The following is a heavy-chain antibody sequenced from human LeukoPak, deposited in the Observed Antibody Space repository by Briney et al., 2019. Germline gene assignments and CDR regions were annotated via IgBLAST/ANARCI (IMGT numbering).Heavy chain of an antibody. D-gene: IGHD6-13*01. CDR1: GYSFSNYW. Sequence: GASLQISCKGSGYSFSNYWIGWVRPLPGKGLEWMGIIYPGDSDVRYSPSFQGQVTISADKSISTPYLQWSSLQASDTAMYYCARQGYNSTWDRYLAYWGQGTQVTVSS. CDR3: ARQGYNSTWDRYLAY. J-gene: IGHJ4*02. CDR2: IYPGDSDV. V-gene: IGHV5-51*01.